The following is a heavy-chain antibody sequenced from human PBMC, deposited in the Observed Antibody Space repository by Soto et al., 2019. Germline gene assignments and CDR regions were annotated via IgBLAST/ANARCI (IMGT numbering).Heavy chain of an antibody. CDR1: GFTLRSAFF. D-gene: IGHD2-2*01. CDR3: ARRGYCTNTSCYERPHYYGMDV. Sequence: SETLSLTCKVSGFTLRSAFFWGWIRQPPGKGLEWIGSIYQPGSGNVFHSPSTYTNPSLDGRVAISVDTSKNEFLLKLTSVTAADTAVYYCARRGYCTNTSCYERPHYYGMDVWGQGTTVTVSS. CDR2: IYQPGSGNVFHSPST. J-gene: IGHJ6*02. V-gene: IGHV4-38-2*02.